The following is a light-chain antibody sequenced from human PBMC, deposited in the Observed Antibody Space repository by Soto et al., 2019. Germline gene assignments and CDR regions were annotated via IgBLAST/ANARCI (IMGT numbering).Light chain of an antibody. J-gene: IGKJ1*01. CDR2: GAS. CDR3: QHYNSYSEA. Sequence: DIVLAQSPGTLSLSPGERATLSCRASQIVSSTYLAWFQQKPGQAPRLLIYGASTRATGIPDRFSGSGSGTEFTLTISSLQPDDFATYYCQHYNSYSEAFGQGTKVDIK. V-gene: IGKV3-20*01. CDR1: QIVSSTY.